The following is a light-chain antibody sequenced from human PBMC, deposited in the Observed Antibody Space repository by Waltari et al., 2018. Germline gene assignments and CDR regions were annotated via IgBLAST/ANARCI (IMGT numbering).Light chain of an antibody. CDR3: QQDYTTPLT. CDR2: AAS. Sequence: IQMPQSPSYMSASVGDRVTVTCRASQGINKELSWYQQKPGKAPTLLIYAASSLQTVVSSRFSGSGSGTEVTLTISSLQPEDVATYYCQQDYTTPLTFGGGTKVEIK. V-gene: IGKV1-17*01. CDR1: QGINKE. J-gene: IGKJ4*01.